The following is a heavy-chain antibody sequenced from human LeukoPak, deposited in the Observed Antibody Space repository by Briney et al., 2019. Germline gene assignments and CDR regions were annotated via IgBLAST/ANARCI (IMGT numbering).Heavy chain of an antibody. D-gene: IGHD3-10*01. CDR1: GYTFSTYD. Sequence: GGSLRLSCAASGYTFSTYDMSWVRQAPGKGLEWVSGISGNGGSTYYADSVKGRFTISRDNSKNTLYLQMNSLRAEDTAVYYCANNYYGSGTYYNPRGYWGRGTLVTVSS. J-gene: IGHJ4*02. CDR3: ANNYYGSGTYYNPRGY. V-gene: IGHV3-23*01. CDR2: ISGNGGST.